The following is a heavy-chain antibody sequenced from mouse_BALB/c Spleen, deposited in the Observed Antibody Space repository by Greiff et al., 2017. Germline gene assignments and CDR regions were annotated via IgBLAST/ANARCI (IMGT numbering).Heavy chain of an antibody. V-gene: IGHV1S29*02. CDR1: GYTFTDYN. Sequence: VQLKQSGPELVKPGASVKISCKASGYTFTDYNMHWVKQSHGKSLEWIGYIYPYNGGTGYNQKFKSKATLTVDNSSSTAYMELRSLTSEDSAVYYCARDDYDGYYFDYWGQGTTLTVSS. CDR3: ARDDYDGYYFDY. D-gene: IGHD2-4*01. J-gene: IGHJ2*01. CDR2: IYPYNGGT.